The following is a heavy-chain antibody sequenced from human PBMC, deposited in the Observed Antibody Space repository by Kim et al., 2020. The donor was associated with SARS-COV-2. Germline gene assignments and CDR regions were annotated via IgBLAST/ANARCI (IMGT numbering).Heavy chain of an antibody. Sequence: TKYSQTLQGKVTITRDTAASTAYMELGSLRSEDTAVYYCARGSEVDAFDIWGQGTMVTVSS. CDR3: ARGSEVDAFDI. J-gene: IGHJ3*02. V-gene: IGHV1-3*01. CDR2: T.